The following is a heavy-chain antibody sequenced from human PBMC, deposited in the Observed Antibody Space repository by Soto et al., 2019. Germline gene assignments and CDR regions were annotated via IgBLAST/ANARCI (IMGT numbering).Heavy chain of an antibody. J-gene: IGHJ3*02. CDR3: ASPWGSFLTGRADALDI. D-gene: IGHD3-9*01. V-gene: IGHV1-69-2*01. CDR2: VDPGDGET. Sequence: EVQLVQSGAEVKRPGTTVKISCKVSGSSFSDYYIHWVQQAPGKGLQWMGLVDPGDGETKYAENFQGRLTITADTSTNTVYMELSNLRSEDTAMYYCASPWGSFLTGRADALDIWGQGTMVTVSS. CDR1: GSSFSDYY.